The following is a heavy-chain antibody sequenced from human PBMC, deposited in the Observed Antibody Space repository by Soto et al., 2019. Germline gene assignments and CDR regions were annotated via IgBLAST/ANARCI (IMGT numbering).Heavy chain of an antibody. CDR3: ARGWELPGYFDY. V-gene: IGHV1-69*13. CDR1: GGTFSSYA. D-gene: IGHD1-26*01. Sequence: SVKVCCKASGGTFSSYAISWVRQAPGQGLEWMGGIIPIFGTTKYAQKFQGRVTITADESTSTAYMELSSLRSENTAVYYWARGWELPGYFDYWGQGTLVTVAS. CDR2: IIPIFGTT. J-gene: IGHJ4*02.